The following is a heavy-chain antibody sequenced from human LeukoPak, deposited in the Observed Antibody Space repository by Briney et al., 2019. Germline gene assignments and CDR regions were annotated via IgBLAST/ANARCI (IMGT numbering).Heavy chain of an antibody. J-gene: IGHJ5*02. Sequence: PGGSLRLSCAASGFTFRSYWMHWVRQAPGKGLVWVSSISSDGSSTNYADSVKGRFTISRDNAKNTLYLQMNSLTAEDTAVYYCSRALYYYGSGGSRFDPWGQGTLVTVSS. CDR1: GFTFRSYW. V-gene: IGHV3-74*01. CDR2: ISSDGSST. D-gene: IGHD3-10*01. CDR3: SRALYYYGSGGSRFDP.